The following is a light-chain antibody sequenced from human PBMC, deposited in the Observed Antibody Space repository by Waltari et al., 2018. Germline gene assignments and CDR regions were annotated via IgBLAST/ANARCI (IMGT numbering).Light chain of an antibody. CDR2: GVA. J-gene: IGLJ3*02. V-gene: IGLV2-14*03. CDR3: TSYTSSSTWV. CDR1: SSDVGAYNH. Sequence: QSALTQPASVSGFPGQSITISCTGASSDVGAYNHVSWYQQHPGKAPKLMIYGVANRPSGVSKRFSGAKSGNTASLTISGLQAEDEAYYYCTSYTSSSTWVFGGGTKLTVL.